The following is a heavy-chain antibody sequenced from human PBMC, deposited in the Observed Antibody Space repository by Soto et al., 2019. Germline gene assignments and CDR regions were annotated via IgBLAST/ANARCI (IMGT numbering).Heavy chain of an antibody. CDR3: GSVRPSGYVLS. Sequence: ETLSLTCTVSGGSLSSYYWTWIRQSPGKGLEWIGYVYFSGNTNYNPSLKSRVTISIDTSKNQFSLRLASVTAADTAFYYCGSVRPSGYVLSWGQGTLVTVS. CDR2: VYFSGNT. V-gene: IGHV4-59*01. D-gene: IGHD6-25*01. CDR1: GGSLSSYY. J-gene: IGHJ5*02.